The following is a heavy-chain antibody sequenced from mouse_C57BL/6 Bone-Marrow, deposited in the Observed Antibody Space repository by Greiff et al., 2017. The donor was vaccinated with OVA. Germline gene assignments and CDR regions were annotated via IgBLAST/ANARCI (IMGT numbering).Heavy chain of an antibody. CDR1: GYTFTSYG. CDR3: ASGYFDV. J-gene: IGHJ1*03. Sequence: QVQLQQSGAELARPGASVKLSCKASGYTFTSYGISWVKQRTGQGLEWIGEIYPRSGNTYYNEKFKGKATLTAGKSSSTAYMELRSLTSEDSAVYFCASGYFDVWGTGTTVTVSS. V-gene: IGHV1-81*01. CDR2: IYPRSGNT.